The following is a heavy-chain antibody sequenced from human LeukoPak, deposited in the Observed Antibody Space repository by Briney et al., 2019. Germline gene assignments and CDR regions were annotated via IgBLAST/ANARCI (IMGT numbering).Heavy chain of an antibody. CDR2: INHSGST. CDR1: GGSFSGYY. CDR3: ARESRYGDSS. Sequence: SETLSLTCAVYGGSFSGYYWSWFRQPPGKGLEWIGEINHSGSTNYNPSLSLKSRVTISLDTSKNQFSLKLSSVTAADTAVYYCARESRYGDSSWGQGTLVTVSS. J-gene: IGHJ5*02. D-gene: IGHD4-17*01. V-gene: IGHV4-34*01.